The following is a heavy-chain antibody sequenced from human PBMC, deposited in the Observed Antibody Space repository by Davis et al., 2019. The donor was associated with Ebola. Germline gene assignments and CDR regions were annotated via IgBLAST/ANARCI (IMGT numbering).Heavy chain of an antibody. D-gene: IGHD5-12*01. J-gene: IGHJ4*02. CDR1: GFTFSSYG. Sequence: GESLKISCAASGFTFSSYGMHWVRQAPGKGLEWVAVIWYDGSNKYYADSVKGRFTISRDNSKNTLYLQMNSLRAEDTAVYYCAKGGVATITSPDYWGQGTLVTVSS. V-gene: IGHV3-33*06. CDR3: AKGGVATITSPDY. CDR2: IWYDGSNK.